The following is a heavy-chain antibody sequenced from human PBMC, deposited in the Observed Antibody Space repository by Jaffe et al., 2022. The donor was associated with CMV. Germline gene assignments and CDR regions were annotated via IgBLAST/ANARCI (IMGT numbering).Heavy chain of an antibody. CDR1: GFTFTNAW. CDR2: IKRKTDGGTT. CDR3: ATYTYGDGDAFHI. D-gene: IGHD5-18*01. Sequence: EEQLVESGGGLVKPGESLRLSCAASGFTFTNAWMSWVRQAPGKGLQWVGHIKRKTDGGTTDYAAFVRGRIFISRDDSKNTLYLQMNSLKTEDTAVYYCATYTYGDGDAFHIWGQGTMVIVSS. J-gene: IGHJ3*02. V-gene: IGHV3-15*01.